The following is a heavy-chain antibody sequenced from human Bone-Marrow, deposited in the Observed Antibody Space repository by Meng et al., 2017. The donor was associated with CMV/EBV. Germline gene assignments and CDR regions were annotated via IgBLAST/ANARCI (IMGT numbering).Heavy chain of an antibody. Sequence: ASVKVSCKASGYTFTSYYMHWVRQAPGQGLEWMGIINPSGGSTSYAQKFQGRVTMTRDTSTSTVYMGLSSLRSEDTAVFYCAREGRVLEWLQNYDYWGQGTLVTVSS. D-gene: IGHD3-3*01. V-gene: IGHV1-46*01. J-gene: IGHJ4*02. CDR2: INPSGGST. CDR1: GYTFTSYY. CDR3: AREGRVLEWLQNYDY.